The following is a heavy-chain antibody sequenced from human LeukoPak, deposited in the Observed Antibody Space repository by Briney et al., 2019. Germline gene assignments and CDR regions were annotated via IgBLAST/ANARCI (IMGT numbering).Heavy chain of an antibody. CDR3: ARERMYSGSGSTYPYYDY. J-gene: IGHJ4*02. V-gene: IGHV3-7*01. Sequence: GGSLRLSCAASGFTFSSYWMSWVRQSPGKGLEWVANKKREGSEKYFMDSVKGRFTISRDNTKNALYLEMNSLRAEDTAEYFCARERMYSGSGSTYPYYDYWGQGTLVTVSS. CDR1: GFTFSSYW. D-gene: IGHD3-10*01. CDR2: KKREGSEK.